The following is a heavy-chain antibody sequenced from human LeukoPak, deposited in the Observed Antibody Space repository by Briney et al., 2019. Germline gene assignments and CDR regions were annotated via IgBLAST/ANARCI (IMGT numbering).Heavy chain of an antibody. J-gene: IGHJ3*02. D-gene: IGHD6-19*01. Sequence: GGSLRLSCAASGFTFSSYAMNWVRQAPGKGLEWVSGMSGSGGSTYYADPVKGRFTISRDNSKNTLYLQMNSLRGEDTALYYCAKDHEQWLVRAFDIWGQGTMVTVSS. CDR2: MSGSGGST. CDR1: GFTFSSYA. V-gene: IGHV3-23*01. CDR3: AKDHEQWLVRAFDI.